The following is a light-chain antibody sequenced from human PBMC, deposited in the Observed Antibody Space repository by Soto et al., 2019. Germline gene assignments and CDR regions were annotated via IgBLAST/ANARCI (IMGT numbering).Light chain of an antibody. J-gene: IGKJ1*01. Sequence: DIQFTQSPYFLSASLGDRVTITCRASRDTRRYLNWYQQKPGKAPKLLIYAASSLQSGVPPRFSGSGSGTDFTLTISSLQPEDFGTYYCQQSYDSTTLAQGTNVDIX. CDR1: RDTRRY. CDR3: QQSYDSTT. V-gene: IGKV1-39*01. CDR2: AAS.